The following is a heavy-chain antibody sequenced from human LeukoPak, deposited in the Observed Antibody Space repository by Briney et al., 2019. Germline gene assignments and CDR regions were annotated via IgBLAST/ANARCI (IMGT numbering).Heavy chain of an antibody. CDR2: ISYDGSNK. CDR1: GFTFSSYA. CDR3: ARDDGDGYNHARIDY. J-gene: IGHJ4*02. Sequence: GGSLRLSCAASGFTFSSYAMHWVRQAPGKGLEWVAVISYDGSNKYYADSVKGRFTISRDNSKNTLYLQMNSLRAEDTAVYYCARDDGDGYNHARIDYWGQGTLVTVSS. D-gene: IGHD5-24*01. V-gene: IGHV3-30*04.